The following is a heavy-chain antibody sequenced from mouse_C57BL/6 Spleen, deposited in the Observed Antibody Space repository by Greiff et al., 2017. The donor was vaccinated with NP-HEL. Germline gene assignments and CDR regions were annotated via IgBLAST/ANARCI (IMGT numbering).Heavy chain of an antibody. J-gene: IGHJ2*01. Sequence: VQLQQPGAELVKPGASVKMSCKASGYTFTSYWITWVKQRPGQGLEWIGDIYPGSGSTNYNEKFKSKATLTVDTSSSTAYMQLSSLTSEDSAVYYCARGLGYSNYEDYFDYWGQGTTLTVSS. CDR1: GYTFTSYW. D-gene: IGHD2-5*01. V-gene: IGHV1-55*01. CDR2: IYPGSGST. CDR3: ARGLGYSNYEDYFDY.